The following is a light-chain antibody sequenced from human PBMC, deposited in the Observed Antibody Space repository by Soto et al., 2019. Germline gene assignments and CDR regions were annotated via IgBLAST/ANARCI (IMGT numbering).Light chain of an antibody. CDR1: SSNIVSNY. Sequence: QAVVTQPPSASGTPGQRVTISCSGSSSNIVSNYVYWYQQLPGTAPKLLIYRNNQRPSGVPDRFSGSKSGTSASLAISGLRSEDEAYYYCAAWDDSLRGVFGGGTKLTVL. J-gene: IGLJ3*02. CDR3: AAWDDSLRGV. V-gene: IGLV1-47*01. CDR2: RNN.